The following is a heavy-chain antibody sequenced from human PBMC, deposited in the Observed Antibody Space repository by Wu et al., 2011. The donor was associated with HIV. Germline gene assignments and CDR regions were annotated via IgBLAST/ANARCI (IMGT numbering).Heavy chain of an antibody. CDR2: IIPNSGTT. D-gene: IGHD2-2*01. CDR1: GYTFTSYG. J-gene: IGHJ6*03. V-gene: IGHV1-18*01. Sequence: QVQLVQSGAEVKKPGASVKVSCKASGYTFTSYGISWVRQAPGQGLEWMGGIIPNSGTTNYARKFQGRFTVTADTSTTTVHMELRSLRSEDTAVYFCTRSGEAAAYYYYYMNVWGKGTTVTISS. CDR3: TRSGEAAAYYYYYMNV.